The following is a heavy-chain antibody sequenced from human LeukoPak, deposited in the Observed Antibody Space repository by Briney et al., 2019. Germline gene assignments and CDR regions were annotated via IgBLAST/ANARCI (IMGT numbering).Heavy chain of an antibody. Sequence: PSQTLSLTCTVSGGSISSGGYYWSWIRQHPGQGLEWIGYIYYSGSTYYNPSLKSRVTISVDTSKNQFSLKLSSVTAADTAVYYCARAPLWDYYGSGSYYNPSWFDPWGQGTLVTVSS. CDR3: ARAPLWDYYGSGSYYNPSWFDP. CDR1: GGSISSGGYY. V-gene: IGHV4-31*03. CDR2: IYYSGST. D-gene: IGHD3-10*01. J-gene: IGHJ5*02.